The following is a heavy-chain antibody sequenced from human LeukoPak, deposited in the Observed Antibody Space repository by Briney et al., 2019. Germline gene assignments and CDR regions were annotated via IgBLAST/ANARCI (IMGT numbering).Heavy chain of an antibody. D-gene: IGHD3-3*01. Sequence: ASVKVSCKASGYTFTGYYMYWVRQAPGQGLEWMGWINPNSGGTNYAQTFQGRVTMTRDTSISTAYMELNRLRSDDTAVYYCARGLDKYDYWSGYFLADWGQGTLVTVSS. CDR3: ARGLDKYDYWSGYFLAD. V-gene: IGHV1-2*02. CDR2: INPNSGGT. J-gene: IGHJ4*02. CDR1: GYTFTGYY.